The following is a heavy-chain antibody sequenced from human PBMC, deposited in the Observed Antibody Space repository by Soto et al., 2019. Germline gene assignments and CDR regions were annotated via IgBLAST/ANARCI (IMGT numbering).Heavy chain of an antibody. V-gene: IGHV4-39*01. CDR2: FYYSGLT. Sequence: QLQLEESGPGLVKPSETLSLTCSVSGGSITSNGYYWGWIRQPPGMGLEWIGRFYYSGLTYYNTTLTSRITMFAATSKIQFSLNMSSVTAADSDVYHCMTAHDLRTWYDAWGQGTMVTTSS. CDR1: GGSITSNGYY. CDR3: MTAHDLRTWYDA. D-gene: IGHD3-16*01. J-gene: IGHJ5*02.